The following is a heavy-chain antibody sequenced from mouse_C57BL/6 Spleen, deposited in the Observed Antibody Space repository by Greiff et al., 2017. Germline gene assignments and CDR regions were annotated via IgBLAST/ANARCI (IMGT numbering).Heavy chain of an antibody. J-gene: IGHJ2*01. CDR2: IDPETGGT. V-gene: IGHV1-15*01. CDR1: GYTFTDYE. Sequence: QVQLQQSGAELVRPGASVTLSCKASGYTFTDYEMHWVKQTPVHGLEWIGAIDPETGGTAYNQKFKGKAILTADKSSSTAYMELRSLTSEDSAVYYCTRSRKDWDYFDDWGQGTTLTVSS. CDR3: TRSRKDWDYFDD. D-gene: IGHD4-1*01.